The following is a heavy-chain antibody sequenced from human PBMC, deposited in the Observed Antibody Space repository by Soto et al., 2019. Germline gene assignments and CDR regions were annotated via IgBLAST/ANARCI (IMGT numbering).Heavy chain of an antibody. CDR3: ATIAVPPAFDI. Sequence: RRLSCAASGFIFSSYGMNWVRQAPGKGLEWVAVMSFDGSIKYYADSVKGRFTISRDNSKNTMYLQMNSLRDEDTDVYYCATIAVPPAFDIWGQGTMVTVSS. CDR1: GFIFSSYG. J-gene: IGHJ3*02. D-gene: IGHD6-19*01. CDR2: MSFDGSIK. V-gene: IGHV3-30*03.